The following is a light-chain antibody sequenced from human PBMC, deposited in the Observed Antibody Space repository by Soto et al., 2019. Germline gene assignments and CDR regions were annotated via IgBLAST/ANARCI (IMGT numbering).Light chain of an antibody. CDR1: QSISSW. Sequence: DIQMTQSPSTLSASVGDRVTITCRASQSISSWLAWYQQKPGKAPKLLIYDASSLESGVPSRFSGSGSGTEFTLTISSLQPDDFAVYYCQLYRTFGQGTKVDIK. CDR3: QLYRT. CDR2: DAS. V-gene: IGKV1-5*01. J-gene: IGKJ1*01.